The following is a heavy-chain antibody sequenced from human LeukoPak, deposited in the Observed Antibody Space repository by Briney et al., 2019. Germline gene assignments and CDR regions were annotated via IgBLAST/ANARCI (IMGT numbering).Heavy chain of an antibody. CDR2: INPSGGST. D-gene: IGHD2-15*01. CDR1: GYTFTSYY. V-gene: IGHV1-46*01. J-gene: IGHJ4*02. CDR3: ARGACSGGSCYSSRGPFDY. Sequence: ASVKVSCTASGYTFTSYYMHWVRQAPGQGLEWMGIINPSGGSTSYAQKFQGRVTMTSDTSTSTVYTELSSLRSEDTAVYYCARGACSGGSCYSSRGPFDYWGQGTLVTVSS.